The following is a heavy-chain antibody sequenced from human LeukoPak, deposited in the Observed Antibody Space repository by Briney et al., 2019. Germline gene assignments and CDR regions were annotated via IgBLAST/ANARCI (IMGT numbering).Heavy chain of an antibody. CDR3: ARRENYDFWSGYFDY. V-gene: IGHV5-51*01. D-gene: IGHD3-3*01. CDR2: IYPGDSDT. J-gene: IGHJ4*02. CDR1: GYSFTSYW. Sequence: GESLKISCEGSGYSFTSYWIGWVRQMPGKGLEWMGNIYPGDSDTRYSPSFQGQVTISADKSISTAYLQWSSLKASDTAMYYCARRENYDFWSGYFDYWGQGTLVTVSS.